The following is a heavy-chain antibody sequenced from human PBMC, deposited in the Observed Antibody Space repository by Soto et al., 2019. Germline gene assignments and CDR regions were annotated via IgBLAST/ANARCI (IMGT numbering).Heavy chain of an antibody. V-gene: IGHV3-73*01. CDR3: TIVDIVATTQFDY. CDR1: GFTFSGSA. J-gene: IGHJ4*02. D-gene: IGHD5-12*01. CDR2: IRSKANSYAT. Sequence: GGSLRLSCAASGFTFSGSAMHWVRQASGKGLEWVGRIRSKANSYATAYAASVKGRFTISRDDSKNTAYLQMNSLKTEDTAVYYCTIVDIVATTQFDYWGQGTLVTVSS.